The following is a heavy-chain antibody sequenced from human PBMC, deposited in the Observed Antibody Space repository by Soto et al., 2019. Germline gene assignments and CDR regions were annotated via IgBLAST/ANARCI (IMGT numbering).Heavy chain of an antibody. CDR3: ARGEQYSGRIFEY. CDR1: RYGVSINSAV. CDR2: TYYRSKWYY. J-gene: IGHJ4*01. D-gene: IGHD1-26*01. Sequence: SHPLXRTCAITRYGVSINSAVCSFVMPSPSRCLSWLRRTYYRSKWYYEYAVSVRGRITINPDTSKNQSSLQLNSVTPEDTAVYFCARGEQYSGRIFEYWGQGTLV. V-gene: IGHV6-1*01.